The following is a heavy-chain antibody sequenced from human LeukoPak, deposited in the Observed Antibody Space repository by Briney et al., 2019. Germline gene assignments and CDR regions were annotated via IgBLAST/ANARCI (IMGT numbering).Heavy chain of an antibody. Sequence: GGSLRLSCAASGFTFSSYAMSWVRQAPGKGLEWVSAISGSGGSTYYADSVKGRFTISRDNSKNTLYLQMNSLRAEDMAVYYCAKDAGPRITMVRGVPTPDYWGQGTLVTVSS. CDR2: ISGSGGST. J-gene: IGHJ4*02. D-gene: IGHD3-10*01. V-gene: IGHV3-23*01. CDR1: GFTFSSYA. CDR3: AKDAGPRITMVRGVPTPDY.